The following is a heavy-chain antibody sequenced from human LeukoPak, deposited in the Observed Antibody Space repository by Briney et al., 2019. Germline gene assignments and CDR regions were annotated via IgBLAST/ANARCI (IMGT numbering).Heavy chain of an antibody. J-gene: IGHJ6*02. V-gene: IGHV3-33*01. D-gene: IGHD2-15*01. CDR3: AREGCSGGSCYSDYYGMDV. Sequence: TGGSLRLSCAASGFTFSSYGMHWVRQAPGKGLEWVAVIWYDGSNKYYADSVKGRFTISRDNSKNTLYLQMNSLRAEDTAVYYCAREGCSGGSCYSDYYGMDVWGQGTTVTVSS. CDR2: IWYDGSNK. CDR1: GFTFSSYG.